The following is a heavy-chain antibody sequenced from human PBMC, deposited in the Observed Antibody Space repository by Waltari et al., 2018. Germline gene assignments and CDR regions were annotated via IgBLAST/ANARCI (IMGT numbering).Heavy chain of an antibody. Sequence: QVQLQQWGAGLLKPSETLSLTCAVYGGSFSVYYWSWIRQPPGKGLEWIGEINHSGSTNYNPSLKSRVTISVDTSKNQFSLKLSSVTAADTAVYYCARGLGYCSGGSCYFHGFDYWGQGTLVTVSS. CDR1: GGSFSVYY. V-gene: IGHV4-34*01. J-gene: IGHJ4*02. D-gene: IGHD2-15*01. CDR3: ARGLGYCSGGSCYFHGFDY. CDR2: INHSGST.